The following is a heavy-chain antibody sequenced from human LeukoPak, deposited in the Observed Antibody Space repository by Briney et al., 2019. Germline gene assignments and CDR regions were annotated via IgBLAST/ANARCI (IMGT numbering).Heavy chain of an antibody. V-gene: IGHV4-39*01. CDR1: GGSISSSYYY. CDR3: ARGEVGRFLEWFPAGPYYYYGMDV. CDR2: IYYSGST. J-gene: IGHJ6*02. Sequence: SETLSLTCTVSGGSISSSYYYWGWIRQPPGKGLEWIGSIYYSGSTYYNPSLKSRVTISVDTSKNQFSLKLRSVTAADTAVYYCARGEVGRFLEWFPAGPYYYYGMDVWGQGTTVTVS. D-gene: IGHD3-3*01.